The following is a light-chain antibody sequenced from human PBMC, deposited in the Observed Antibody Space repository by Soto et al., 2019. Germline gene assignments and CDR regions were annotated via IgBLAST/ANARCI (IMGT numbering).Light chain of an antibody. J-gene: IGKJ3*01. CDR1: QSVSSN. Sequence: EIVMTQSPATLSVSPGERATLSCRDSQSVSSNLAWYQQKPGQAPRLLIYVASTRATGIPARFSGSGSGTEFTLTIRSLQSEDFAVYSCQQYNNWPSFTFGPGTKVDI. CDR3: QQYNNWPSFT. V-gene: IGKV3-15*01. CDR2: VAS.